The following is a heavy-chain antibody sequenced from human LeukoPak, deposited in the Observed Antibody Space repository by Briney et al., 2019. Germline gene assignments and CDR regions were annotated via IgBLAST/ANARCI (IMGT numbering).Heavy chain of an antibody. CDR2: IYDSGST. CDR1: GGSISSYY. V-gene: IGHV4-59*01. D-gene: IGHD5-18*01. Sequence: SETLSLTCTVSGGSISSYYRSWIRQPPGKGLELIGYIYDSGSTNYNPSLKSRVTISVDTSKNQFSLKLSSVTAADTAVYYCARHGGGYSYDYWGQGTLVTVSS. J-gene: IGHJ4*02. CDR3: ARHGGGYSYDY.